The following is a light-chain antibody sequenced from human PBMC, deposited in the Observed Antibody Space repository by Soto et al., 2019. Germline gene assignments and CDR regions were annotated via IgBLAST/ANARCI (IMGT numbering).Light chain of an antibody. V-gene: IGLV7-46*01. CDR3: MITYSGPGV. CDR2: HTT. CDR1: TGAVTSGHY. J-gene: IGLJ3*02. Sequence: QAVVTQEPSLTVSPGGTVPLTCGSSTGAVTSGHYAYWLQQKPGQAPRALIYHTTNTLSWTPARFSASLLGGKAALTLSGAQPEDEALYYCMITYSGPGVFGGGTKLTVL.